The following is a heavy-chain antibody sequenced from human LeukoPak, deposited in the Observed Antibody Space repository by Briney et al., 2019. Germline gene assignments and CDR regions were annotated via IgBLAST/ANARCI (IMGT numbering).Heavy chain of an antibody. Sequence: SETLSLTCTVSGYSISSGYYWGWIRQPPGKGLEWIGSIYHSGRTFYNPSLKSRVTISVDTSKNQFSLKLTSVTPEDTAVYYCARVGASYPPDYWGQGTLVTVSS. CDR2: IYHSGRT. CDR1: GYSISSGYY. J-gene: IGHJ4*02. V-gene: IGHV4-38-2*02. D-gene: IGHD3-10*01. CDR3: ARVGASYPPDY.